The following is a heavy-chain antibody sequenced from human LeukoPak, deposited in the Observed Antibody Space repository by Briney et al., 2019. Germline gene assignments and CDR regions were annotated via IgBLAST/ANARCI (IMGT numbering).Heavy chain of an antibody. Sequence: SETLSLTCTVSGGSTSSYYWSWIRQPPGKGLEWIGYIYYSGSTNYNPSLKSRVTISVDTSKNQFSLKLSSVTAADTTVYYCARSGLRMNFDYWGQGTLVTVSS. V-gene: IGHV4-59*08. CDR2: IYYSGST. D-gene: IGHD2-8*02. J-gene: IGHJ4*02. CDR1: GGSTSSYY. CDR3: ARSGLRMNFDY.